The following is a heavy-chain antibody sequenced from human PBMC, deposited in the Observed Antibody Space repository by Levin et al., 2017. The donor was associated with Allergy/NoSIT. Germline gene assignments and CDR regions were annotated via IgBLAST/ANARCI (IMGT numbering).Heavy chain of an antibody. D-gene: IGHD2-15*01. V-gene: IGHV3-21*01. CDR2: ISSSSSYI. CDR3: ARDYWVKYYDYGMDV. J-gene: IGHJ6*02. Sequence: PGGSLRLSCAASGFTFSSYSMNWVRQAPGKGLEWVSSISSSSSYIYYADSVKGRFTISRDNAKNSLYLQMNSLRAEDTAVYYCARDYWVKYYDYGMDVWGQGTTVTVSS. CDR1: GFTFSSYS.